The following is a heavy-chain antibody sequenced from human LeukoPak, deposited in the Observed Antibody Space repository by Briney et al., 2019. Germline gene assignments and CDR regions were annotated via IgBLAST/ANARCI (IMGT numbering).Heavy chain of an antibody. CDR1: GGSISSYY. D-gene: IGHD3-16*02. CDR2: IYASGST. CDR3: ARLRYDYVWGSYHFDY. V-gene: IGHV4-4*07. Sequence: SETLSLTCTVSGGSISSYYWSWIRQPAGKGLEWIGRIYASGSTNYNPSLKSRVTMSVDTSKNKFSLKLSSVTAADTAVYYCARLRYDYVWGSYHFDYWGQGTLVTVSS. J-gene: IGHJ4*02.